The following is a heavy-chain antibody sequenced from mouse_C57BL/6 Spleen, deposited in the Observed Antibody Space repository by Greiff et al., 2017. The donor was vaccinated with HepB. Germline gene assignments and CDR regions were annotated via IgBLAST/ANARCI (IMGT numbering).Heavy chain of an antibody. V-gene: IGHV1-50*01. CDR2: IDPSDSYT. Sequence: VQLQQPGAELVKPGASVKLSCKASGYTFTSYWMQWVKQRPGQGLEWIGEIDPSDSYTNYNQKFKGKATLTVDTSSSTAYMQLSSLTSEDSAVYYCARGGLGLYAMDYGGQGTSVTVSS. J-gene: IGHJ4*01. CDR1: GYTFTSYW. CDR3: ARGGLGLYAMDY.